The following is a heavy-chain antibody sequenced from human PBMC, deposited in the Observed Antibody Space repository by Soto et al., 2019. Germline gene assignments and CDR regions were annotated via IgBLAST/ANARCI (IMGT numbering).Heavy chain of an antibody. CDR2: ISAYNGNT. CDR1: CYTFTSYG. D-gene: IGHD2-2*02. J-gene: IGHJ4*02. Sequence: GSVKVSCKAPCYTFTSYGISWVRQAPGQGLEWMGWISAYNGNTNYAQKLQGRVTMTTDTSTSTAYMELRSPRPDDTAVYYCARDFCSSTSCYKAGTDYWGQGTLVTVSS. V-gene: IGHV1-18*04. CDR3: ARDFCSSTSCYKAGTDY.